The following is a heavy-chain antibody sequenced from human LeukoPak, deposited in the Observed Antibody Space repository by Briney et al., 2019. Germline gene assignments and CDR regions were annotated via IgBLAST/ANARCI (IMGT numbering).Heavy chain of an antibody. D-gene: IGHD3-22*01. CDR2: MNPNSGNT. CDR3: ARGGTIYDSILEDAFDI. CDR1: GYTSTNYD. V-gene: IGHV1-8*01. J-gene: IGHJ3*02. Sequence: ASVRVSCKASGYTSTNYDIKWGRQATGEGVERMGWMNPNSGNTGYAQELQGRVTMTRNSSISTAFMELSSLRSEDTAVYYCARGGTIYDSILEDAFDIWGQGTMVTVSS.